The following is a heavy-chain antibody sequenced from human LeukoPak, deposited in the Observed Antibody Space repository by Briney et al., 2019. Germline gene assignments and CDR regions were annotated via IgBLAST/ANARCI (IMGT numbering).Heavy chain of an antibody. V-gene: IGHV4-59*08. CDR3: ARKSYGFDY. CDR2: IYYSGST. J-gene: IGHJ4*02. CDR1: GGSISSYY. Sequence: SETLSLTCTVSGGSISSYYWSWIRQPPGKGLEWIGYIYYSGSTNYNPSLKRRVTISVDTSKNQFSLHLTSLTAADTAIYFCARKSYGFDYWGQGTLVTVSP. D-gene: IGHD5-18*01.